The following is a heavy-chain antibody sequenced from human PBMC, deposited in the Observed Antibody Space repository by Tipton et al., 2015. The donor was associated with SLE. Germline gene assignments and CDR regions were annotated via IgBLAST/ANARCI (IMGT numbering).Heavy chain of an antibody. V-gene: IGHV3-23*01. J-gene: IGHJ4*02. D-gene: IGHD6-6*01. CDR1: GFTFSRYA. CDR2: ISGSGGSR. CDR3: AKDPLATLTLTGDY. Sequence: SLRLSCAASGFTFSRYAMSWVRQAPGKGLEWVSAISGSGGSRYYADSVKGRVTISRDNSKNTLYLQMNSLRAEDTAVYYCAKDPLATLTLTGDYWGQGILVTVSS.